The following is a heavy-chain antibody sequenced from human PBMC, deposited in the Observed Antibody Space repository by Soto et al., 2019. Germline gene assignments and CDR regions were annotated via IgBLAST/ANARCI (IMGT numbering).Heavy chain of an antibody. D-gene: IGHD6-6*01. CDR3: ARDGVAARARGGRYYYYYYGMDV. CDR2: IKQDGSEK. V-gene: IGHV3-7*01. CDR1: GFTFSSYW. Sequence: GGSLILSCAASGFTFSSYWMSWVRQAPGKGLEWVANIKQDGSEKYYVDSVKGRFTISRDNAKNSLYLQMNSLRAEDTAVYYCARDGVAARARGGRYYYYYYGMDVWGQGTTVTVSS. J-gene: IGHJ6*02.